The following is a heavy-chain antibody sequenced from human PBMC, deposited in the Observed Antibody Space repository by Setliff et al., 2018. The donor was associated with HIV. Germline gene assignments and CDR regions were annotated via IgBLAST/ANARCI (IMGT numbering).Heavy chain of an antibody. Sequence: PSETLSLTCAVYGGSFSGYYWSWIRQPPGKGLEWIGEINHSGSTNYNPSLKSRVTISADTSKSQFSLKLTSVTAADTAAYFCARVSTDYVWGSFLSSGPYYFDFWGQGALVTVSS. CDR1: GGSFSGYY. CDR3: ARVSTDYVWGSFLSSGPYYFDF. CDR2: INHSGST. V-gene: IGHV4-34*01. D-gene: IGHD3-16*01. J-gene: IGHJ4*02.